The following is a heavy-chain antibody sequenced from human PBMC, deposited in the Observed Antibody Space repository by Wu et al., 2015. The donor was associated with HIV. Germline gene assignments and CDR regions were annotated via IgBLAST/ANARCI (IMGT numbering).Heavy chain of an antibody. CDR1: GGTFSKSG. CDR2: IIPIVGTA. D-gene: IGHD1-26*01. Sequence: QVQLVQSGAEIKKPGSSVKVSCKASGGTFSKSGFTWVRQAPGQGLEWMGRIIPIVGTARYAQKFQGRVTITADESTSTAYMKLSSLTSEDTAVYYCVRDRTWDEDYWGQGTMVTVSS. CDR3: VRDRTWDEDY. J-gene: IGHJ4*02. V-gene: IGHV1-69*11.